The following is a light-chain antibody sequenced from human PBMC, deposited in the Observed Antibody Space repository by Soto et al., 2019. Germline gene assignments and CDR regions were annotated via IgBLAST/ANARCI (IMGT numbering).Light chain of an antibody. Sequence: QSVLTQPASVSGSPGQSITISCTGTSSDVGSYNLVSWYQQHPGKVPKLMIYEVTKRPSGVSNRFSGSKSGNMASLTISGLQAEDEADYYCCAYAGSSTFVIFGGGTKLTVL. CDR3: CAYAGSSTFVI. CDR1: SSDVGSYNL. V-gene: IGLV2-23*02. CDR2: EVT. J-gene: IGLJ2*01.